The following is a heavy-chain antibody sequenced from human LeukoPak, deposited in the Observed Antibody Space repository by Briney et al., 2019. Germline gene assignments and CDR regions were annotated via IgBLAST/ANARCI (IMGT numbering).Heavy chain of an antibody. CDR1: GYTFTSYG. V-gene: IGHV1-18*01. D-gene: IGHD3-22*01. J-gene: IGHJ4*02. CDR2: ISAYNGNT. CDR3: ARGPLKYYYDSSGYLVY. Sequence: GASVKVSCKASGYTFTSYGISWVRQAPGQGLEWMGWISAYNGNTNYAQKLQGRVTMTTDTSTSTAYMELRSLRSDDTAVYYCARGPLKYYYDSSGYLVYWGQGTLVTVS.